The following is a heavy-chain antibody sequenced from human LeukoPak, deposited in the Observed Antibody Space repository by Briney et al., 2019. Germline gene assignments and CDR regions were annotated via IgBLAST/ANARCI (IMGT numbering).Heavy chain of an antibody. D-gene: IGHD2-21*01. CDR2: ISYDGSNK. Sequence: GGSLRLSCAASGFTFSSYAMHWVRQAPGKGLEWVAVISYDGSNKYYADSVKGRFTISRDNSKNTLYLQMNSLRAEDTAVYYCARDFDPIAAFDIWGQGTMVTVSS. CDR1: GFTFSSYA. J-gene: IGHJ3*02. V-gene: IGHV3-30*04. CDR3: ARDFDPIAAFDI.